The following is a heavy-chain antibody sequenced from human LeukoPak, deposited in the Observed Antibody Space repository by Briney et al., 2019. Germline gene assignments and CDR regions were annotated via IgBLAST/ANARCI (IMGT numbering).Heavy chain of an antibody. J-gene: IGHJ6*02. D-gene: IGHD5-24*01. CDR1: GYTFTSYG. CDR2: ISAYNGNT. Sequence: ASVKVSCKASGYTFTSYGISWVRQAPGQGLEWMGWISAYNGNTNYAQKLQGRVTMTTDTSTSTAYMELRSLRSDDTAAYYCARVGTGDGYNYADYYGMDVWGQGTTVTVSS. CDR3: ARVGTGDGYNYADYYGMDV. V-gene: IGHV1-18*01.